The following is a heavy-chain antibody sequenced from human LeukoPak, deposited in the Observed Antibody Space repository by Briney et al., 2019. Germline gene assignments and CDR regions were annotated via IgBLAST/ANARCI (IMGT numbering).Heavy chain of an antibody. CDR1: GCTFTNYV. Sequence: GASVKVSCQASGCTFTNYVLNWVRQPPGQGLEWMGWINNNTGNPTYVQGVTGRFVFSLDTSVSTAYLQISSLKAEDTAVYYCARGTSGLVTTNDYWGQGTLVTVSS. D-gene: IGHD3/OR15-3a*01. V-gene: IGHV7-4-1*02. CDR2: INNNTGNP. CDR3: ARGTSGLVTTNDY. J-gene: IGHJ4*02.